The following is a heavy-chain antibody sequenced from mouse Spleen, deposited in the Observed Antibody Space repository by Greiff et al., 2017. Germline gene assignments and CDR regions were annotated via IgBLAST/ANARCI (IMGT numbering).Heavy chain of an antibody. D-gene: IGHD2-3*01. CDR1: GYTFTSYW. CDR2: IYPSSGST. J-gene: IGHJ3*01. V-gene: IGHV1-55*01. CDR3: ARSDDGYYLAWFAY. Sequence: QVQLQQPGAELVKPGASVKMSCKASGYTFTSYWITWVKQRPGQGLEWIGDIYPSSGSTNYNEKFKSKATLTVDTSSSTAYMQLSSLTSEDSAVYYCARSDDGYYLAWFAYWGQGTLVTVSA.